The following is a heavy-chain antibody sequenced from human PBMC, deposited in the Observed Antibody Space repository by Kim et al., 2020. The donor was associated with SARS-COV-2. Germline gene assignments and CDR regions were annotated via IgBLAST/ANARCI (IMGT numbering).Heavy chain of an antibody. D-gene: IGHD6-19*01. CDR3: ARGVAASHDY. CDR2: GNT. J-gene: IGHJ4*02. V-gene: IGHV1-3*01. Sequence: GNTKQSEKFQGRVTITRDTAANTAYMELSRLTSEDTAVYYCARGVAASHDYWGQGTLVTVSS.